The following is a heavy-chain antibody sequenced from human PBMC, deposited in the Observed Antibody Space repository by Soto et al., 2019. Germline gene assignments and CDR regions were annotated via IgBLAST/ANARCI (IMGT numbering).Heavy chain of an antibody. CDR3: ASGGGGGNF. Sequence: QVQLQESGPGLVKPSGTLSLTCSVSGYSVTNDNWWSWLRQPPGRGLEWIAEIYHGGNTNYRPSLRSRVTISMDKSNNQFSLKLVSGTAADTAVYFCASGGGGGNFWGQGILVTVSS. CDR2: IYHGGNT. CDR1: GYSVTNDNW. D-gene: IGHD3-16*01. V-gene: IGHV4-4*02. J-gene: IGHJ4*02.